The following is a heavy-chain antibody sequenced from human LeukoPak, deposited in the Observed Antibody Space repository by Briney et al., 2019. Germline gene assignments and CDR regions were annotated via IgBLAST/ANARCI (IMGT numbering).Heavy chain of an antibody. D-gene: IGHD6-13*01. Sequence: GGSLRLSCAASGFTFRSYGMHWVRQAPGKGLVWVSRISSDGTSTTYADSVKGRFTISRDNAKNTLYLQMNSLRAEDTAVYYCARGEGTSPDSSSWYESLYYYYYGMDVWGQGTTVTVSS. CDR3: ARGEGTSPDSSSWYESLYYYYYGMDV. CDR2: ISSDGTST. CDR1: GFTFRSYG. V-gene: IGHV3-74*01. J-gene: IGHJ6*02.